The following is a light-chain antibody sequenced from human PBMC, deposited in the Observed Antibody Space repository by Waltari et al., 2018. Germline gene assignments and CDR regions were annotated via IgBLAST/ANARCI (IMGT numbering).Light chain of an antibody. CDR3: SSFAGSRTLWV. V-gene: IGLV2-23*02. Sequence: QSALTQPASVSGSPGQSITISCTGTSSDVGGFNLVSWYQHHPGKAPKLMIYQDTKRPSGVSKRFPPSKSGNTASQTIPGLQADDDADYYCSSFAGSRTLWVFGGGTKLTVL. CDR1: SSDVGGFNL. CDR2: QDT. J-gene: IGLJ3*02.